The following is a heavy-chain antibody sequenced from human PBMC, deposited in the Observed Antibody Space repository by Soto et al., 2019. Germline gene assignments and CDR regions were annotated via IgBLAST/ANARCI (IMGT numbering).Heavy chain of an antibody. CDR2: IYYSGST. D-gene: IGHD3-22*01. Sequence: QVQLQVSGPGLGKPSQTLSLTCTVSGGSISSGDYYWSWIRQPPGKGLEWIGYIYYSGSTYYNPSLKSRVTISVDTSKNQFSLKLSSVTAADTAVYYCARDYYDSSGYLNDAFDIWGQGTMVTVSS. J-gene: IGHJ3*02. CDR1: GGSISSGDYY. V-gene: IGHV4-30-4*01. CDR3: ARDYYDSSGYLNDAFDI.